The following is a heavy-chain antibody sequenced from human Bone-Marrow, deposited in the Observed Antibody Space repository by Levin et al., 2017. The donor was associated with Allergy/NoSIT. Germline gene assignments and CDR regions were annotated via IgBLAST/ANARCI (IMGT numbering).Heavy chain of an antibody. CDR1: GFRFNDFA. D-gene: IGHD1-7*01. Sequence: LSLTCEASGFRFNDFAMHWVRQIPGKGLEWVSGIMWNSARLDYADSVKGRFTISRDNVKKSLYLEMNGLRVEDTALYYCVKDRSSVDNWNYGGPFESWGQGTLVTVSS. CDR3: VKDRSSVDNWNYGGPFES. CDR2: IMWNSARL. V-gene: IGHV3-9*01. J-gene: IGHJ4*02.